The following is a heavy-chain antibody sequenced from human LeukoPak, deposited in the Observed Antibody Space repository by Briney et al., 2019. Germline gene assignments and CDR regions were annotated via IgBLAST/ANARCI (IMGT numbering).Heavy chain of an antibody. CDR1: GVTFSSYG. D-gene: IGHD3-10*02. J-gene: IGHJ4*02. Sequence: GGSLRLFCAASGVTFSSYGMNWVRQAPGKGLEWVSGISGGGGTTYYADSVKGRFTISRDNSKNTLYLQMNSLRAEDTAVYYCARVFGESFDYWGQGTLVTVSS. V-gene: IGHV3-23*01. CDR3: ARVFGESFDY. CDR2: ISGGGGTT.